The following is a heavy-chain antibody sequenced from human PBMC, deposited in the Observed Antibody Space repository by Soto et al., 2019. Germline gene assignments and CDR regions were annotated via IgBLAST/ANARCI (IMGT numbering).Heavy chain of an antibody. Sequence: GASVKVSCKASGYTFTSYGISWVRQAPGQGLEGMGWISAYNGNTNYAQKLQGRVTMTTDTSTSTAYMELRSLRSDDTAVYYSARAGSYYYGSDPWFDPWGQGTLVTVSS. CDR1: GYTFTSYG. J-gene: IGHJ5*02. CDR2: ISAYNGNT. V-gene: IGHV1-18*01. D-gene: IGHD3-10*01. CDR3: ARAGSYYYGSDPWFDP.